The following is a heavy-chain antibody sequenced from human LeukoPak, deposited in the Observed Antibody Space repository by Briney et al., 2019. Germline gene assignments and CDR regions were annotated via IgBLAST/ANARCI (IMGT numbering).Heavy chain of an antibody. V-gene: IGHV3-21*01. CDR1: GFTFSSYS. J-gene: IGHJ6*04. Sequence: GGSLRLSCAASGFTFSSYSMNWVRQAPGKGLEWVSSISSSSSYIYYADSVKGRFTISRDNAKNSLYLQMNSLRAEDTAVYFCAELGITMIGGVWGKGTTVTISS. CDR3: AELGITMIGGV. D-gene: IGHD3-10*02. CDR2: ISSSSSYI.